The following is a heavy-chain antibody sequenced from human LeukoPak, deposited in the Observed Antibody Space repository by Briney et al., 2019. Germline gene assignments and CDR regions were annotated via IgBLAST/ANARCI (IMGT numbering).Heavy chain of an antibody. Sequence: PSETLSLTCTVSGGSISSYYWSWIRQPAGKGLERIGHIYTSGSTNYNPSLKSRVTMSVDTSKNQFSLKLSSVTAADTAVYYCARGGVDWTFDYWGQGTLVAVSS. D-gene: IGHD3-9*01. CDR3: ARGGVDWTFDY. CDR2: IYTSGST. J-gene: IGHJ4*02. CDR1: GGSISSYY. V-gene: IGHV4-4*07.